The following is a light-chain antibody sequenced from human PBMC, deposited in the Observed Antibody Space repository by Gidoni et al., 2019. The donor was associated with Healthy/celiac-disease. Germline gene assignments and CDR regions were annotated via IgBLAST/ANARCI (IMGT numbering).Light chain of an antibody. CDR3: QQYGSPLWT. V-gene: IGKV3-20*01. Sequence: IVLTQSPRTLSLSPGERATLSCRASQSVSSSYLAWYQQKTGQAPRLLIYGASSRATGIPDRFSGSGSGTDFTLTISRLEPEDLAVDYCQQYGSPLWTFGQGTKVEIK. CDR1: QSVSSSY. CDR2: GAS. J-gene: IGKJ1*01.